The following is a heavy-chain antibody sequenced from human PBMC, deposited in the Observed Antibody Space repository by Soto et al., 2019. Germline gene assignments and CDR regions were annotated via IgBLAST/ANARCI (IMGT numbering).Heavy chain of an antibody. CDR2: IVVGSGNT. D-gene: IGHD5-18*01. CDR1: GFTFTRSL. CDR3: AADMVSRKAPGMDV. J-gene: IGHJ6*02. Sequence: SVNVSCKASGFTFTRSLVRWGGQASGQRLEWIGRIVVGSGNTNYAQKCQERVTITRDMSTSTAYMELSSLRSGGTAVYYCAADMVSRKAPGMDVWGQGIRVTVSS. V-gene: IGHV1-58*01.